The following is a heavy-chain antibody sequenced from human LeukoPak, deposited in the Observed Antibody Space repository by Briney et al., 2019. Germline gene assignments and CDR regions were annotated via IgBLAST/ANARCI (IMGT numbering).Heavy chain of an antibody. J-gene: IGHJ4*02. Sequence: VQPGRSLRLSCAASGFTFSSYTMHWVRQAPGKGREWEAVISYDGSNKHYSDSVKGRFTISRDNSNNTLYLQMNSLRVEDTAVYYCARAGPPRLWFGELLVWGQGTLVSVSS. CDR2: ISYDGSNK. CDR3: ARAGPPRLWFGELLV. D-gene: IGHD3-10*01. V-gene: IGHV3-30*04. CDR1: GFTFSSYT.